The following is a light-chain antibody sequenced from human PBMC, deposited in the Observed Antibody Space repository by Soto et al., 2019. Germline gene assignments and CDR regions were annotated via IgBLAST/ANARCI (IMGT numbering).Light chain of an antibody. CDR3: QQRSNWPRT. V-gene: IGKV3-11*01. J-gene: IGKJ1*01. CDR2: DAS. CDR1: QSVSSY. Sequence: EIGLTQSPATLALSPGERATLSCRASQSVSSYLAWYPQKPGQAPRLLIYDASNRATGIPARFSGSGSGTDFTLTISSLEPEDFAVYYCQQRSNWPRTFGQGTKVEIK.